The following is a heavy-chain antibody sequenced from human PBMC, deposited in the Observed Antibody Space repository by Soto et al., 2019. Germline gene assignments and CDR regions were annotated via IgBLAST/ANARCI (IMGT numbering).Heavy chain of an antibody. CDR2: IKSKTDGGTI. Sequence: EVQLVESGGGLVKPGGSLRLSCAASGFTFSNAWMHWVRQAPGKGLEWVGRIKSKTDGGTIDYAAPVKGRFSISRDDSKNRLNLQMNSLKTENTAVYYCTTDRVSDVSSYGSGSYYNAFDSWGQGTRVNVSS. V-gene: IGHV3-15*01. CDR3: TTDRVSDVSSYGSGSYYNAFDS. J-gene: IGHJ3*02. CDR1: GFTFSNAW. D-gene: IGHD3-10*01.